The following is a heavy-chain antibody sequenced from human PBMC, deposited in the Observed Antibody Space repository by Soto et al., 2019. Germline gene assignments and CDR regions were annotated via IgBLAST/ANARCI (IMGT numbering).Heavy chain of an antibody. D-gene: IGHD7-27*01. CDR2: VYQRGDT. CDR3: ARVKNWAEFDY. J-gene: IGHJ4*02. Sequence: WTWIRQPPGKGLEWIGYVYQRGDTNYNPSLKSRVTMSMDASENQFSLTLTSVTAADTALYDCARVKNWAEFDYWGQGALVTVSP. V-gene: IGHV4-59*01.